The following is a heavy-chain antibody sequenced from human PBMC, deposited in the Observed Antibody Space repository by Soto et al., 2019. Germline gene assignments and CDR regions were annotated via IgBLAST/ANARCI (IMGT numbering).Heavy chain of an antibody. Sequence: SETLSLTCAVPGDYICRSAYFWGWTRQSPGKGLEWIASIGPGGNSNYNPSLKSRVTISSDASTNHFSLTVTSVTAADTAIYYCARHLGPTGVMDWGKGLLVTVS. CDR2: IGPGGNS. V-gene: IGHV4-39*01. CDR1: GDYICRSAYF. J-gene: IGHJ4*02. D-gene: IGHD3-16*01. CDR3: ARHLGPTGVMD.